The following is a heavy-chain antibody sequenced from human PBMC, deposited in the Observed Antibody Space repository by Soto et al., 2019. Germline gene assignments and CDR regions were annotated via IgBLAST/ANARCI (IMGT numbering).Heavy chain of an antibody. V-gene: IGHV3-64*01. D-gene: IGHD6-19*01. CDR1: GFXXXXXS. CDR3: ARGRVEDSSGWATYFDY. CDR2: INTNGVNT. J-gene: IGHJ4*02. Sequence: EVQLVESGGGLXXPGGSXXLSCAASGFXXXXXSMFXXXQAPGKGLEYVSAINTNGVNTFYAKSVKGRFTISRDNSKNTMYLQMGSLRAEDMAVYYCARGRVEDSSGWATYFDYWGQGTLVTVSS.